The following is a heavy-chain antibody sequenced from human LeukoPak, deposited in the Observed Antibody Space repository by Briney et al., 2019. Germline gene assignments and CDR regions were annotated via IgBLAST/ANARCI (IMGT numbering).Heavy chain of an antibody. V-gene: IGHV3-9*03. Sequence: GRSLRLSCAASGFTFDDYAMHWVRQAPGKGLEWVSGLFWDSGSIGYADSVRGRLTISGDNAKHSLYLQMNSLRAEDMALYYCAKASDGYNRGYYCDYWGQGTLVTVSS. CDR2: LFWDSGSI. CDR3: AKASDGYNRGYYCDY. CDR1: GFTFDDYA. J-gene: IGHJ4*02. D-gene: IGHD5-24*01.